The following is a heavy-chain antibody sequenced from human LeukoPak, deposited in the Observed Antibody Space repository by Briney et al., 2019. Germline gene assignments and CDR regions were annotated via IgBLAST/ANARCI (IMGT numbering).Heavy chain of an antibody. D-gene: IGHD5-18*01. J-gene: IGHJ4*02. V-gene: IGHV3-23*01. CDR2: ISGSGGST. CDR3: AKAGYSYGYFDY. CDR1: GFTFSSYA. Sequence: PGGSLRLSCAASGFTFSSYAMSWARQAPGKGLEWVSAISGSGGSTYYADSVKGRFTISRDNSKNTLYLQMNSLGAEDTAVYYCAKAGYSYGYFDYWGQGALVTVSS.